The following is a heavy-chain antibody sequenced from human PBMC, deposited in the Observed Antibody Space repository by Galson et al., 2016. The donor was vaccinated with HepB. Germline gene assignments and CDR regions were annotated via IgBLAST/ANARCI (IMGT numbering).Heavy chain of an antibody. V-gene: IGHV3-7*03. D-gene: IGHD5-12*01. CDR2: IKEDGSEK. CDR3: ARFERRVASPD. Sequence: SLRLSCAASGFTFSSYWMSWVRQAPGKGLEWVANIKEDGSEKYYVDSVKGRFAISRDNAKNSLYLQMNSLRAEDTAVYYWARFERRVASPDWGQGTLVTVSS. J-gene: IGHJ4*02. CDR1: GFTFSSYW.